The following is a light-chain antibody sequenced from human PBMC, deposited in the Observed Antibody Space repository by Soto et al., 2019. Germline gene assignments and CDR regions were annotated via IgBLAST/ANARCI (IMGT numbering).Light chain of an antibody. Sequence: QPPWVRVIPRDRDRVTYCKSALPEQYAYWYKQKPGQAPVLVIYKDSERPSGIPERFSGSSSGTTVTLTISGVQAEDEADYYCQSADSSGTYYVFGTGTKSPS. CDR1: ALPEQY. V-gene: IGLV3-25*02. CDR3: QSADSSGTYYV. J-gene: IGLJ1*01. CDR2: KDS.